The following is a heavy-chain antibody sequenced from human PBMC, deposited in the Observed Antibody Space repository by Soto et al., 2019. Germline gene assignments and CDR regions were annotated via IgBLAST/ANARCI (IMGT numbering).Heavy chain of an antibody. V-gene: IGHV1-69*12. J-gene: IGHJ3*02. Sequence: QVQLVQSGAEVKKPGSSVKVSCKASGGTFSSYAISWVRQAPGQGLEWMGGIIPIFGTANYAQKFQGRVTITADESTSTAYMGLSSLRSEDTAVYYCALRGGVVVARGDAFDIWGQGTMVTVSS. D-gene: IGHD3-22*01. CDR3: ALRGGVVVARGDAFDI. CDR1: GGTFSSYA. CDR2: IIPIFGTA.